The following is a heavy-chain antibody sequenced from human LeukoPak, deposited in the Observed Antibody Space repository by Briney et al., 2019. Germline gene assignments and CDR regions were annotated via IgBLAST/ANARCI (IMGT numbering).Heavy chain of an antibody. CDR3: ARDTGRYYDILTGNPLDY. D-gene: IGHD3-9*01. CDR2: INPNSGGT. CDR1: GYTFTGYY. Sequence: GASVKVSCKASGYTFTGYYMHWVRQAPGQGLEWMGWINPNSGGTNYAQKFQGRVTMTRDTSTSTAYMELRSLRSDDTAVYYCARDTGRYYDILTGNPLDYWGQGTLVTVSS. J-gene: IGHJ4*02. V-gene: IGHV1-2*02.